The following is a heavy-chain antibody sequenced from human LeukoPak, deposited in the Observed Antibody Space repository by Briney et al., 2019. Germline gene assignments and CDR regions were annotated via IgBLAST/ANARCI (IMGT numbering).Heavy chain of an antibody. CDR3: ARDQTPFY. J-gene: IGHJ4*02. Sequence: GGSLRLSCAASGFTFSSYEMNWVRQAPGKGLEWVSYISSSGSTIYYADSVKGRFTISRDNAKSSMWLQMNSLRDEDTAVYYCARDQTPFYWGQGTLVTVSS. V-gene: IGHV3-48*03. D-gene: IGHD2-15*01. CDR1: GFTFSSYE. CDR2: ISSSGSTI.